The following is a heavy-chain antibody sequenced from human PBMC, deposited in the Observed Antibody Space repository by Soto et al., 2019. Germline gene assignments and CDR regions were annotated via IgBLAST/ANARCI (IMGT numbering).Heavy chain of an antibody. CDR3: AKERAYCSSEKCYYYGLDF. CDR1: GFSFSSYG. Sequence: QVQLVESGGGVVQPERSLRLSCTASGFSFSSYGMHWVRQAPGKGLEWVAVLSFDGRDKYYADSVKGRFTISRDNSKSTPYLEMKSLRAEYTALYFCAKERAYCSSEKCYYYGLDFWGQGTTVIVSS. V-gene: IGHV3-30*18. J-gene: IGHJ6*02. CDR2: LSFDGRDK. D-gene: IGHD2-2*01.